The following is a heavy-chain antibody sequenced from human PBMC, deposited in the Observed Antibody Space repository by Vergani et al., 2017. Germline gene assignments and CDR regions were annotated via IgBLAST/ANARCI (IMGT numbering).Heavy chain of an antibody. D-gene: IGHD5-18*01. V-gene: IGHV4-61*01. Sequence: QVQLQESGPGLVTASETLSLTCTVSGGSLSSGSYYRSWIRPPPGKGLEWIGYIYYSGSTNYNPSLKGLVTISVDTSKNQFSLKLSSVTAADTAVYYCARDLKHLGYSCGYSYYYYYMDVWGKGTTVTVSS. CDR1: GGSLSSGSYY. CDR2: IYYSGST. CDR3: ARDLKHLGYSCGYSYYYYYMDV. J-gene: IGHJ6*03.